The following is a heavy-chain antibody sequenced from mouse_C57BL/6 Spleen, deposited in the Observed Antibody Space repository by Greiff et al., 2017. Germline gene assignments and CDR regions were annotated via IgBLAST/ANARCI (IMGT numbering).Heavy chain of an antibody. V-gene: IGHV1-81*01. D-gene: IGHD2-4*01. Sequence: QVQLQQSGAELARPGASVKLSCKASGYTFTSYGISWVKQRTGQGLEWIGEIYPRSGNTYYNEKFKGKATLTADKSSSTAYMERRSLTSEDSAVYFCARWGDYDGGFAYWGQGTLVTVSA. CDR1: GYTFTSYG. CDR2: IYPRSGNT. CDR3: ARWGDYDGGFAY. J-gene: IGHJ3*01.